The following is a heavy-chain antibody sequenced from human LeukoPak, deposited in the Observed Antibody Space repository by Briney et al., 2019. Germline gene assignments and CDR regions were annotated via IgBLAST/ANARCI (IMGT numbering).Heavy chain of an antibody. V-gene: IGHV5-51*01. D-gene: IGHD3-16*01. Sequence: GESLKISCKGSGYSFTSYWIGWVRQMPGKGLEWMGIIYPGDSDTRYSPSFQGQVTISADKSSSTAYLQWSSLKAPDTAMYYCARQGLPSYFYYYMDDWGKGTTVTGSS. CDR3: ARQGLPSYFYYYMDD. CDR1: GYSFTSYW. CDR2: IYPGDSDT. J-gene: IGHJ6*03.